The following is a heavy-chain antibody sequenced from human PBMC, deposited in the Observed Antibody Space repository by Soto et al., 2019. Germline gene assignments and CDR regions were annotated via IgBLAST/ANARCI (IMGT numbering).Heavy chain of an antibody. CDR3: ARGRIVVVPARGWFDP. CDR1: GGSFSGYY. J-gene: IGHJ5*02. D-gene: IGHD2-2*01. V-gene: IGHV4-34*01. CDR2: INHSGST. Sequence: QVQLQQWGAGLLKPSETLSLTCAVYGGSFSGYYWSWIRQPPGKGLEWIGEINHSGSTNYNPSLKSRVTISVDTSKNQFSLKLSSVTAADTAVYYCARGRIVVVPARGWFDPWGQGTLVTVSS.